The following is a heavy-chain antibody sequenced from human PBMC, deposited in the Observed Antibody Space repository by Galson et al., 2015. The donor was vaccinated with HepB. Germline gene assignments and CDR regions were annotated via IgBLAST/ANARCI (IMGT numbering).Heavy chain of an antibody. Sequence: SLRLSCAASGFTFSSYSMNWVRQAPGKGLEWVSSISSSSSYIYYADSVKGRFTISRDNAKNSLYLQMNSLRAEDTAVYYCARQKLGIAVGWGWGQGTLVTVSS. D-gene: IGHD6-19*01. CDR3: ARQKLGIAVGWG. J-gene: IGHJ4*02. V-gene: IGHV3-21*01. CDR2: ISSSSSYI. CDR1: GFTFSSYS.